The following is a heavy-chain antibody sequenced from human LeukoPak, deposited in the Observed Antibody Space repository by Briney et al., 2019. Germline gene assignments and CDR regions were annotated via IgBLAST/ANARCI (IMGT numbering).Heavy chain of an antibody. CDR3: AKDGGEWEHTPLNWFDP. D-gene: IGHD1-26*01. Sequence: GGSLRLSCAASGFTFSSCGMHWVRQAPGKGLEWVAVISCDGSNKYYADSVKGRFTISRDNSKNTLYLQMNSLRAEDTAVYYCAKDGGEWEHTPLNWFDPWGQGTLVTVSS. V-gene: IGHV3-30*18. CDR1: GFTFSSCG. CDR2: ISCDGSNK. J-gene: IGHJ5*02.